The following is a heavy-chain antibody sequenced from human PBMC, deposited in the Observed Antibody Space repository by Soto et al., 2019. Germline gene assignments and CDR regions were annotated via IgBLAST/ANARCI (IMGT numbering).Heavy chain of an antibody. V-gene: IGHV3-21*01. J-gene: IGHJ5*02. Sequence: EVQLVESGGGLVKPGGSLRLSCAASGFTFSSLTMNWVRQAPGKGLEWVSSISSSSGYIYYADSVKGRFTISRDNAKNSLYLQMNSLRAEDTAVYFCARANGDYAHFDPWGQGTLVTVSS. CDR2: ISSSSGYI. CDR1: GFTFSSLT. D-gene: IGHD4-17*01. CDR3: ARANGDYAHFDP.